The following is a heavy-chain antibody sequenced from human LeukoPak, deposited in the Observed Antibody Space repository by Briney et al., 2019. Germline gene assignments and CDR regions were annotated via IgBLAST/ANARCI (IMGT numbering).Heavy chain of an antibody. V-gene: IGHV3-15*01. J-gene: IGHJ4*02. D-gene: IGHD2-15*01. CDR1: GFTFRSYA. CDR3: TTGCSGGSCPDY. CDR2: IKSKTDRGTI. Sequence: GGSLRLSCVASGFTFRSYAMTWVRQAPGKGLEWAGRIKSKTDRGTIEYAAPVKGRFSISRDDSKNTLYLQMNSLKTEDTGVYYCTTGCSGGSCPDYWGQGTLVTVSS.